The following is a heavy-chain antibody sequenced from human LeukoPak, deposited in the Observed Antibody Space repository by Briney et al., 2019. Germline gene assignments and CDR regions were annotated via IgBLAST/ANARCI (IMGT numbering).Heavy chain of an antibody. CDR2: IYYSGTT. D-gene: IGHD2/OR15-2a*01. CDR1: GGSISSSSYY. CDR3: ARDVLRMEGWFDP. J-gene: IGHJ5*02. V-gene: IGHV4-39*02. Sequence: PSETLSLTCTVSGGSISSSSYYWGWIRQPPGTGLEWIGSIYYSGTTYYNPSLKSRVTISVDTSKIQFSLKLSSVAATDTAVYYCARDVLRMEGWFDPWGQGTLVTVSS.